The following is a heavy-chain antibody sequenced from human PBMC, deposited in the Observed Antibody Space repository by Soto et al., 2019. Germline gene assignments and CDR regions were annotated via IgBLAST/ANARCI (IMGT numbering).Heavy chain of an antibody. CDR1: GYTFTGYA. Sequence: ASVKGSCKASGYTFTGYARHWVRQAPGQRLEWMGWINAGNGNTKYSQKFQGRVTITRDTSASTAYMELSSLRSEDTAVYYCARDPGYSYGYNWGQGTLVTVS. CDR2: INAGNGNT. CDR3: ARDPGYSYGYN. D-gene: IGHD5-18*01. J-gene: IGHJ4*02. V-gene: IGHV1-3*01.